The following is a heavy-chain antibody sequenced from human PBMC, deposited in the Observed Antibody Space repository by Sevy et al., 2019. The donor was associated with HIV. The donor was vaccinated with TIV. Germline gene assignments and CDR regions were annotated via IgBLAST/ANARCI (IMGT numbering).Heavy chain of an antibody. CDR1: GLTFRSYA. Sequence: GSLRLSCAASGLTFRSYAMSWVRQAPGKGLEWVSGISGSGGSTYYVDSVKGRFTISRDNSKNTLYLQMNSLRAEDTAVYYCAKSGRVYYYYMDVWGKGTTVTVSS. J-gene: IGHJ6*03. CDR3: AKSGRVYYYYMDV. CDR2: ISGSGGST. D-gene: IGHD1-26*01. V-gene: IGHV3-23*01.